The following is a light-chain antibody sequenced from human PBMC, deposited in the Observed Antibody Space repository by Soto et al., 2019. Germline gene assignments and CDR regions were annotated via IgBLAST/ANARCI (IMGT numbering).Light chain of an antibody. Sequence: IVMTQSPATLSVYQRGRAXLSRRASQSVGSNLAWYHQKPGQAPSLLIYSASTRATGIPARFSGSGSGTEFTLTISSLQSEDFAVYYCQQYNNWPITFGQGTRLEIK. CDR2: SAS. V-gene: IGKV3-15*01. J-gene: IGKJ5*01. CDR1: QSVGSN. CDR3: QQYNNWPIT.